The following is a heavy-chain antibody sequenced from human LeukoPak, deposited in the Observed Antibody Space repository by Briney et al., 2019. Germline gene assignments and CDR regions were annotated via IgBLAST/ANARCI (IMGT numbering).Heavy chain of an antibody. Sequence: SETLSLTCTVSGGPIGSSNYYWAWIRQPPGKGLEWIGTIYYNETTQYNPSLKSRVTISVDTSKNQFSLKLSSVTAADTAGYYCARGADYYSMDVWGKGTTVTVSS. CDR2: IYYNETT. J-gene: IGHJ6*03. V-gene: IGHV4-39*07. CDR1: GGPIGSSNYY. CDR3: ARGADYYSMDV.